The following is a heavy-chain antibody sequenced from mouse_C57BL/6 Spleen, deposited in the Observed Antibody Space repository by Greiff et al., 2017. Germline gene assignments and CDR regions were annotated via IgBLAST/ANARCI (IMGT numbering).Heavy chain of an antibody. J-gene: IGHJ2*01. CDR3: ARWFRYYFDY. Sequence: QVHVKQSGAELVKPGASVKLSCKASGYTFTSYWMQWVKQRPGQGLEWIGEIDPSDSYTNYNQKFKGKATLTVDTSSSTAYMQLSSLTSEDSAVYYCARWFRYYFDYWGQGTTLTVSS. CDR1: GYTFTSYW. D-gene: IGHD2-2*01. V-gene: IGHV1-50*01. CDR2: IDPSDSYT.